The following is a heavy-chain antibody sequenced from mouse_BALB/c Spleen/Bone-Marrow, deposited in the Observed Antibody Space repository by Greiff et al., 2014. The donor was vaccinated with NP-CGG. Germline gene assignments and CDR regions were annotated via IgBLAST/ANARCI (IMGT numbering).Heavy chain of an antibody. CDR2: IIPNSGYS. D-gene: IGHD1-1*01. CDR1: GYTFTRYT. Sequence: QVTLKESGAELARPGASVKMSCQASGYTFTRYTMHWEKKRPGQGLEWIGYIIPNSGYSNYNQKFKDKATLTADKSSRTAYMQLSSLTSEDSAVYYCTIRYYAMDYWGQGTSVTVSS. J-gene: IGHJ4*01. CDR3: TIRYYAMDY. V-gene: IGHV1-4*01.